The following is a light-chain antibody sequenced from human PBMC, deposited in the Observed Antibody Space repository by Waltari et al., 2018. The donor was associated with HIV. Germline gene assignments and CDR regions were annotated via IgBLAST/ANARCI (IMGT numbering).Light chain of an antibody. CDR3: QSYDRSLSASVV. V-gene: IGLV1-40*01. J-gene: IGLJ2*01. CDR1: SSNIGADYD. Sequence: QSVLTQPPSVSGAPGQRVTISCTGGSSNIGADYDVHWYQQIPGTAPKLLISGNKNRPSGGPDRLSASKSGTSASLASTGLQAEDEADYFCQSYDRSLSASVVFGGGTKLTVL. CDR2: GNK.